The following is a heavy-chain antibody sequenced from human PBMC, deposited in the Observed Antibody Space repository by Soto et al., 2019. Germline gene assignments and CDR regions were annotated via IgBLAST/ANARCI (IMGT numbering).Heavy chain of an antibody. CDR2: INPSGGST. J-gene: IGHJ3*02. Sequence: QVQLVQSGAEVKKPGASVKVSCKASGYTFTSYYMHWVRQAPGQGLEWMGIINPSGGSTSYEQKFQGRVTMTRDTSTSTVYMELSSLRSEDTAVYYCARDQYCSSTSCRFGAFDIWGLGTMVTVSS. V-gene: IGHV1-46*03. CDR1: GYTFTSYY. CDR3: ARDQYCSSTSCRFGAFDI. D-gene: IGHD2-2*01.